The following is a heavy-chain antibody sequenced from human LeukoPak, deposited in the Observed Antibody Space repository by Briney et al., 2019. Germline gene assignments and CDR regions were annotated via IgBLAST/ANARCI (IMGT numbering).Heavy chain of an antibody. V-gene: IGHV4-39*07. D-gene: IGHD6-19*01. J-gene: IGHJ4*02. Sequence: PSETLSLTCTVSGGSISSSSYYWGWIRQPPGKGLEWIGSIYYSGSTNYNPSLKSRVTISVDTSKNQFSLKLSSVTAADTAVYYCARVRGSARDYWGQGTLVTVSS. CDR1: GGSISSSSYY. CDR3: ARVRGSARDY. CDR2: IYYSGST.